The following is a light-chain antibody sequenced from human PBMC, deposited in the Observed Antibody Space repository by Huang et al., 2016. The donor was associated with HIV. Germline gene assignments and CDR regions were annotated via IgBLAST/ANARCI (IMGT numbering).Light chain of an antibody. V-gene: IGKV3-15*01. CDR1: QSVGGK. CDR3: QQYDTWPPLT. J-gene: IGKJ4*01. Sequence: ILLTQFPATLSVSPGQRVTLSCRASQSVGGKLAWYHQRPGQAPRLLIYGASTRVPTIPDRFSGSGSGTEFTLTISSLQSEDFAVYYCQQYDTWPPLTFGGGTKV. CDR2: GAS.